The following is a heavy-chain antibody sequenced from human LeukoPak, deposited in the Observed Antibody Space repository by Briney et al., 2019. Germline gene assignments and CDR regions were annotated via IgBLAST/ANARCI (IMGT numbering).Heavy chain of an antibody. CDR2: INPSGGST. D-gene: IGHD2-15*01. V-gene: IGHV1-46*01. J-gene: IGHJ5*02. CDR1: GYTFTSYY. CDR3: ARAIGTLTGYCSGGSCLGFDP. Sequence: ASVKVSCKASGYTFTSYYMHWVRQAPGQGLEWMGIINPSGGSTSYALKFQGRVTMTTDTSTSTAYMELRSLRSDDTAVYYCARAIGTLTGYCSGGSCLGFDPWGQGTLVTVSS.